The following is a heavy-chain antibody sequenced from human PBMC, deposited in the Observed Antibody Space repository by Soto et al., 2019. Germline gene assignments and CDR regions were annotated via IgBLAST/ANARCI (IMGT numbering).Heavy chain of an antibody. D-gene: IGHD2-2*01. Sequence: PSETLSLTCSVSGGSISYNSYYWGWIRQPPGKGLEWVGGIFYTGTTYYSPSLRDRVTISVDTSKNSFSLNLTSVTAADTAVYFCARLVVVAPVANAWGQGTMVTVSS. CDR3: ARLVVVAPVANA. CDR2: IFYTGTT. V-gene: IGHV4-39*02. CDR1: GGSISYNSYY. J-gene: IGHJ5*02.